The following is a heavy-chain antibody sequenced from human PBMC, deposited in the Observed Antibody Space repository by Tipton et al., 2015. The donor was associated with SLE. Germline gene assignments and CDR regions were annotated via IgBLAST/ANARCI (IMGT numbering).Heavy chain of an antibody. V-gene: IGHV4-59*11. CDR2: IFYSGST. CDR3: AREIRATVFDP. D-gene: IGHD1-26*01. CDR1: GGSISSHY. Sequence: TLSLTCTVSGGSISSHYWSWIRQPPGKGLEWIGYIFYSGSTNYNPSLKSRVIISVDTSKNQFSLKLSSVTAADTAVYYCAREIRATVFDPWGRGTLVTVSS. J-gene: IGHJ5*02.